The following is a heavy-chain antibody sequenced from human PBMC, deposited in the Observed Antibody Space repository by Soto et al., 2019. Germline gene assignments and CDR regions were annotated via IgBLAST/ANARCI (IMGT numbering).Heavy chain of an antibody. J-gene: IGHJ4*02. CDR3: ARCMGFDGSGYAFFDS. D-gene: IGHD3-10*01. Sequence: GGSLRLSCAASGFTLSGHTINWVRQAPGKGLEWVSSVSRSSSYIYYADSVKGRFTVSRDDAEKSLYLQMNSLRAEDTAIYYCARCMGFDGSGYAFFDSWGQGT. V-gene: IGHV3-21*01. CDR1: GFTLSGHT. CDR2: VSRSSSYI.